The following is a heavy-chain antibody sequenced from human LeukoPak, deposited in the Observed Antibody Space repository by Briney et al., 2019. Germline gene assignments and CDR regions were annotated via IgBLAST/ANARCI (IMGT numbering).Heavy chain of an antibody. CDR2: ISAYNGNT. J-gene: IGHJ4*02. Sequence: ASVTVSCKASGYTFTSYGISWVRQAPGQGLEWMGWISAYNGNTNYAQKFQGRVTITADKSTSTAYMELSSLRSEDTAVYYCARDGSVDSSSWYPPFDYWGQGTLVTVSS. CDR1: GYTFTSYG. V-gene: IGHV1-18*01. D-gene: IGHD6-13*01. CDR3: ARDGSVDSSSWYPPFDY.